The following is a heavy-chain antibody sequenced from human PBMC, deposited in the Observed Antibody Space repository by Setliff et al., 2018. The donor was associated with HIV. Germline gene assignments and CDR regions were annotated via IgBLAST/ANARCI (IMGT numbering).Heavy chain of an antibody. CDR1: GYSITNGNY. Sequence: SETLSLTCLVFGYSITNGNYWAWIRQSPGKGLEWIGSIYSTGHTYYNPSHKSRLTMSVDTAKNRFSLKLISVTAADTAVYYCARDRALRFSKSPSFNYFDVWGQGTLVTVSS. V-gene: IGHV4-38-2*02. CDR3: ARDRALRFSKSPSFNYFDV. CDR2: IYSTGHT. J-gene: IGHJ4*02. D-gene: IGHD3-10*01.